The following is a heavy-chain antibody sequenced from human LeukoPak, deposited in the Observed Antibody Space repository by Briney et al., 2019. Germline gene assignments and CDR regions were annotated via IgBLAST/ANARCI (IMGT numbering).Heavy chain of an antibody. V-gene: IGHV4-34*01. D-gene: IGHD2-2*01. CDR1: GGSFSGYY. J-gene: IGHJ4*02. Sequence: PSETLSLTCAVYGGSFSGYYWSWIRQPPGKGLEWIGEINHSGSTNYNPSLKSRVTISVDTSKNQFFLKLSSVTAADTAVYYCARLGEYQLTIDYWGQGTLVTVSS. CDR2: INHSGST. CDR3: ARLGEYQLTIDY.